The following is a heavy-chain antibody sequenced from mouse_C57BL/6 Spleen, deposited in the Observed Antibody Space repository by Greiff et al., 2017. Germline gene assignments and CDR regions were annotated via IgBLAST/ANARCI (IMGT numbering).Heavy chain of an antibody. CDR3: ARSGRYYAMDY. Sequence: VQLQQPWAELVRPGSSVKLSCKASGYTFTSYWMHWVKQRPIQGLEWIGNIDPSDSETHYNQKFKDKATLTVDKSSSTAYMQLSSLTSEDSAVYYCARSGRYYAMDYWGQGTSVTVSS. CDR2: IDPSDSET. D-gene: IGHD3-1*01. V-gene: IGHV1-52*01. J-gene: IGHJ4*01. CDR1: GYTFTSYW.